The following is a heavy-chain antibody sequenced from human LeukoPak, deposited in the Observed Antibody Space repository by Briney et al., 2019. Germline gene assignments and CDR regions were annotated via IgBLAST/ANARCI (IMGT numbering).Heavy chain of an antibody. D-gene: IGHD3-3*01. J-gene: IGHJ4*02. Sequence: PGGSLRLSCAASGFTFSSYGMHWVRQAPGKGLEWVAFIRYDGSNKYYADSVKGRFTISRDNSKNTLYLQMNSLRAEDTAVYYCAKDPYWYGERFLEWLGLENWGQGTLVTVSS. CDR2: IRYDGSNK. CDR1: GFTFSSYG. CDR3: AKDPYWYGERFLEWLGLEN. V-gene: IGHV3-30*02.